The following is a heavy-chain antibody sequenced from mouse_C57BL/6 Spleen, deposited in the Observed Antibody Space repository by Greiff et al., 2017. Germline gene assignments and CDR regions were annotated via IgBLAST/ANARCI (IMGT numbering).Heavy chain of an antibody. J-gene: IGHJ2*01. V-gene: IGHV5-9*01. CDR3: ARRTTVVSFDY. CDR1: GFTFSSYT. D-gene: IGHD1-1*01. Sequence: EVHLVESGGGLVKPGGSLKLSCAASGFTFSSYTMSWVRQTPEKRLEWVATISGGGGNTYYPDSVKGRFTISGDNAKNTLYLQMSSLRSEDTALYYGARRTTVVSFDYWGQGTTLTVSS. CDR2: ISGGGGNT.